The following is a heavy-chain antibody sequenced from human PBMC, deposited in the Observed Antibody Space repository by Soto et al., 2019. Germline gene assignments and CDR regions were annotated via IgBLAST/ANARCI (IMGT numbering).Heavy chain of an antibody. V-gene: IGHV2-70*11. CDR3: ARITLGDASSHYYYMDV. D-gene: IGHD4-17*01. J-gene: IGHJ6*03. CDR2: IDWDDDK. Sequence: SGPTLVNPTQTLTLTCTFSGFSLSTSGMCVSWIRQPPGKALEWLARIDWDDDKYYSTSLKTRLTISKDTSKNQVVLTMTNMDPVDTAMYYCARITLGDASSHYYYMDVWGKGTTVTVSS. CDR1: GFSLSTSGMC.